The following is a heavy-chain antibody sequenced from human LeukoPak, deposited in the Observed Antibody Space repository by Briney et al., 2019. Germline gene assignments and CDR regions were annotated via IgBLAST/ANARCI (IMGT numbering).Heavy chain of an antibody. CDR1: EFSVGSNY. D-gene: IGHD3-22*01. V-gene: IGHV3-66*01. CDR2: IYSGGST. J-gene: IGHJ6*03. Sequence: GGSLRLSCAASEFSVGSNYMTWVRQAPGKGLEWVSLIYSGGSTYYADSVKGRFTISRDNSENTLYLQMNSLRVEDTALYYCAKGAEEGVVITSVYYYMDVWGKGTTVTISS. CDR3: AKGAEEGVVITSVYYYMDV.